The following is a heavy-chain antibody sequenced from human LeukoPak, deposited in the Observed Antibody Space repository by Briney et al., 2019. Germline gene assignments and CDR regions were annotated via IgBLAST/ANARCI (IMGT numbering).Heavy chain of an antibody. Sequence: GGSLRLSCVASGFNFIDYDMHWVRQVIRKGLEWVSAIGIRGDTHYSGSVKGRFTISRENAESSLYLQMNSLRAEDTAVYYCARGGIQVSGIDEFDYWGQGTLVTVSS. CDR3: ARGGIQVSGIDEFDY. J-gene: IGHJ4*02. CDR2: IGIRGDT. D-gene: IGHD6-19*01. CDR1: GFNFIDYD. V-gene: IGHV3-13*01.